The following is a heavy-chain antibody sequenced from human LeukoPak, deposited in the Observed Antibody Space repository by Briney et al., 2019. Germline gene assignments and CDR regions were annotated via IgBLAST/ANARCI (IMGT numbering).Heavy chain of an antibody. Sequence: GGSLRLSCAASGFTFSSYGMRWVRQAPGKGLEWVAVISYDGSNKYYADSVKGRFTISRDNSKNTLYLQMNSLRAEDTAVYYCAKDEGGIGNRPLYYFDYWGQGTLVTVSS. CDR1: GFTFSSYG. J-gene: IGHJ4*02. D-gene: IGHD1-14*01. CDR2: ISYDGSNK. V-gene: IGHV3-30*18. CDR3: AKDEGGIGNRPLYYFDY.